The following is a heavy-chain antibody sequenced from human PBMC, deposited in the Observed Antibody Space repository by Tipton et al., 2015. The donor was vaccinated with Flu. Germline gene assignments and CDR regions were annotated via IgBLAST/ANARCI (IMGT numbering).Heavy chain of an antibody. V-gene: IGHV4-38-2*02. J-gene: IGHJ5*02. CDR1: GYSISSGCY. CDR2: IYHSGST. Sequence: TLSLTCTVSGYSISSGCYWGWIRQPPGKGLEWIGSIYHSGSTYYNPSLKSRVTISVDTSKNQFSLKLSSVTAADTAVYYCAREWTSLPVNWFDPWGQGTLVTVSS. D-gene: IGHD3/OR15-3a*01. CDR3: AREWTSLPVNWFDP.